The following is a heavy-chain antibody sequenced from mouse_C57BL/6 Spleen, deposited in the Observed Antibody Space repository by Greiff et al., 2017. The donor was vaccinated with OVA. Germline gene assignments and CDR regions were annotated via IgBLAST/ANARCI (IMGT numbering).Heavy chain of an antibody. D-gene: IGHD1-1*01. CDR3: ARRGITTVVATRNAMDY. CDR2: IYPRSGNT. CDR1: GYTFTSYG. V-gene: IGHV1-81*01. Sequence: VQLQQSGAELARPGASVKLSCKASGYTFTSYGISWVKQRTGQGLEWIGEIYPRSGNTYYNEKFKGKATLTADKSSSTAYMELRSLTSEDSAVYFCARRGITTVVATRNAMDYWGQGTSVTVSS. J-gene: IGHJ4*01.